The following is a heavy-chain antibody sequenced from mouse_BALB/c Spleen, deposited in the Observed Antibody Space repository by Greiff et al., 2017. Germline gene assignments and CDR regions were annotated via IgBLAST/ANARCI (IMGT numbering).Heavy chain of an antibody. CDR3: AREGVGSWYFDV. CDR1: GFTFSSYA. D-gene: IGHD1-1*01. J-gene: IGHJ1*01. CDR2: ISSGGSYT. V-gene: IGHV5-9-4*01. Sequence: EVMLVESGGGLVKPGGSLKLSCAASGFTFSSYAMSWVRQSPEKRLEWVAEISSGGSYTYYPENVTGRFTISRDNAKNTLYLEMSSLRSEDTAMYYCAREGVGSWYFDVWGAGTTVTVSA.